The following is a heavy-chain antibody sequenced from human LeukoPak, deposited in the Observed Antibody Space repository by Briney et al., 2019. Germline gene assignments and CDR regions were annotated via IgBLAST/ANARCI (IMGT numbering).Heavy chain of an antibody. CDR2: IWYDGSNK. CDR1: GFTFRNHG. D-gene: IGHD2-15*01. J-gene: IGHJ4*02. Sequence: PGGSLRLSCAASGFTFRNHGMHWVRQAPGKGLEWVAVIWYDGSNKYYADSVKGRFAISRDNSENTLWLQMNSLRAEDTATYYCVRWVPDRGSDYWGQGTLVTVSS. CDR3: VRWVPDRGSDY. V-gene: IGHV3-33*01.